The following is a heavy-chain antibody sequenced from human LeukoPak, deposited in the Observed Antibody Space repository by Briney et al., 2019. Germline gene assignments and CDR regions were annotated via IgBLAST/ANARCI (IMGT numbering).Heavy chain of an antibody. J-gene: IGHJ4*02. Sequence: PSETLTLTCSVYGGSFSGYYWSWIRQTPGKGPEWIGNVFHTGSTSYSPSLSSRVTLSVDSTTRQFFLNLTSVTAADTAIYYCARVVVYTGLPHPDLWGQGTLVTVSS. CDR2: VFHTGST. V-gene: IGHV4-34*12. CDR3: ARVVVYTGLPHPDL. D-gene: IGHD1-14*01. CDR1: GGSFSGYY.